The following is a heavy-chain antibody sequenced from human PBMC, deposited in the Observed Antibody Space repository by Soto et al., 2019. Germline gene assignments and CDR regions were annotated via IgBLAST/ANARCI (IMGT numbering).Heavy chain of an antibody. V-gene: IGHV4-30-2*01. CDR3: ARVGPAATYYFDY. J-gene: IGHJ4*02. Sequence: QLQLQESGSGLVKPSQTLSLTCAVSGGSISSGGYSWSWIRQPPGKGLEWIGYIYHSGSTYYNPSLKSRVTISVDRSKNQFSLKRSAVTAADTAVYYCARVGPAATYYFDYWGQGTLVTVSS. D-gene: IGHD2-2*01. CDR1: GGSISSGGYS. CDR2: IYHSGST.